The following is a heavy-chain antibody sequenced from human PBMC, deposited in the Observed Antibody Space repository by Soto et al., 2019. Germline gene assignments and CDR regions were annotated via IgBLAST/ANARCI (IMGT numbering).Heavy chain of an antibody. CDR1: GFTFSSYG. V-gene: IGHV3-30*18. D-gene: IGHD3-16*01. CDR2: ISYGGSNK. Sequence: PGGSLRLSCAASGFTFSSYGMHWVRQAPGKGLEWVAFISYGGSNKYYADSVKGRFTISRDNSKNTLYLQMNSLRAEDTAVYYCAKDFSRLISYFDYWGQGTLVTVSS. J-gene: IGHJ4*02. CDR3: AKDFSRLISYFDY.